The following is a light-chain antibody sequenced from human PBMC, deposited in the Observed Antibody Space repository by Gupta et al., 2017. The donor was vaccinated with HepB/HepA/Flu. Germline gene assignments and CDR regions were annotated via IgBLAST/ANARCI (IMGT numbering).Light chain of an antibody. CDR2: KAS. Sequence: DIQMTQYPSTLSASLGDRVTIPCRASQSVSRWFAWYQQKPGKAPNLLIYKASSVESGVPSRFSGSGFGTEFTLTISSRQPDDFATYYCQDENNSSGTFGQGTKVEIK. V-gene: IGKV1-5*03. CDR3: QDENNSSGT. CDR1: QSVSRW. J-gene: IGKJ1*01.